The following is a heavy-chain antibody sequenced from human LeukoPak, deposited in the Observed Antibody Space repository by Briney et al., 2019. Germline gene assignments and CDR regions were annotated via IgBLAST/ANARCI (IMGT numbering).Heavy chain of an antibody. CDR1: GFTFRNTW. CDR2: IKSKTDGGTT. V-gene: IGHV3-15*01. CDR3: TTDSRVDY. Sequence: PGGSLRLSCVASGFTFRNTWMSWIRQVPGEGLEWVGRIKSKTDGGTTEYAASVKGRFIVSRDDSKNTLYLQMVSLKNEDTAIYYCTTDSRVDYWGRGTLVTVSS. J-gene: IGHJ4*02.